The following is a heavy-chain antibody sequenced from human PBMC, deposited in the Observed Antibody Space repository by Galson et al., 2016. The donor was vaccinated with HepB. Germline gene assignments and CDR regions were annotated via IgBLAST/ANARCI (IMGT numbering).Heavy chain of an antibody. D-gene: IGHD2-21*02. Sequence: SLRLSCAGSGFNFAEAWMNWVRQTPGKGLEWVGRLKSKTAVGTTDYAAPVKGRFFLSRDDSKNTLYLQMTSLKTEDTGIYDCVTRCDENDWGQGALVTVSS. CDR1: GFNFAEAW. J-gene: IGHJ4*02. CDR2: LKSKTAVGTT. CDR3: VTRCDEND. V-gene: IGHV3-15*01.